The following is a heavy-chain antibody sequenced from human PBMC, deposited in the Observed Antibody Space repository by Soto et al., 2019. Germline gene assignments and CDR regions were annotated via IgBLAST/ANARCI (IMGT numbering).Heavy chain of an antibody. J-gene: IGHJ4*02. CDR1: GFTFSSYS. CDR3: ARALRYFDWLPTYYFDY. V-gene: IGHV3-48*01. CDR2: ISSSSSTI. D-gene: IGHD3-9*01. Sequence: HPGGSLRLSCAASGFTFSSYSMNWVRQAPGKGLEWVSYISSSSSTIYYADSVKGRFTISRDNAKNSLYLQMNSLRAEDTAVYYCARALRYFDWLPTYYFDYWGQGTLVTVPS.